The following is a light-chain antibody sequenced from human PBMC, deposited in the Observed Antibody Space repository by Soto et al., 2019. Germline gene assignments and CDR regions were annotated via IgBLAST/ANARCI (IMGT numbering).Light chain of an antibody. J-gene: IGKJ1*01. V-gene: IGKV1-5*01. CDR1: QSISSW. CDR3: QQYNTYSWP. CDR2: DAS. Sequence: DIQMTQSPSTLSASVGDRVTITCRASQSISSWLAWYQQKPGKAPKLLIYDASSLESGVPSRFSGSGSGTEFTLTIISLQSDNFAAYYCQQYNTYSWPFGQVTKVAIK.